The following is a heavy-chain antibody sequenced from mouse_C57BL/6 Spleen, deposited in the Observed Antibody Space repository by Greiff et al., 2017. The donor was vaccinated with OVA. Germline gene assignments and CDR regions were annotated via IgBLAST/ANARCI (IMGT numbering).Heavy chain of an antibody. D-gene: IGHD1-1*01. CDR2: IDPEDGDT. J-gene: IGHJ1*03. CDR3: ARAGYYGSSYVNYYWYFDV. V-gene: IGHV14-2*01. Sequence: EVQLQQSGAELVKPGASVKLSCTASGFNIKDYYMHWVKQRPEQGLEWIGKIDPEDGDTKYAQKFQGKATLTADTSSNTAYLQLSRVKSEDTAVYYCARAGYYGSSYVNYYWYFDVWGTGTTVTVSS. CDR1: GFNIKDYY.